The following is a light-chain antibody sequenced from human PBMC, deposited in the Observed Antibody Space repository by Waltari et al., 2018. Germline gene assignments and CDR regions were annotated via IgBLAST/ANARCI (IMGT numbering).Light chain of an antibody. CDR3: SAYISSSTLEL. V-gene: IGLV2-14*03. CDR1: SSDVGGYNF. Sequence: QSALTQPASVFGSPGQSITISCTGTSSDVGGYNFVSWYQQHPGKAPKLMIFDVNNRPSGVSNRFSGSKSGNTASLTISGLQAEDEADYYCSAYISSSTLELFGGGTRLTVL. J-gene: IGLJ2*01. CDR2: DVN.